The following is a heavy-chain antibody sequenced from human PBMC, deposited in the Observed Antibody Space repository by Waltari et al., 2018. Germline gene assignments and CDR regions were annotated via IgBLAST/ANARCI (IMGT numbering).Heavy chain of an antibody. J-gene: IGHJ6*02. CDR2: IYASGST. Sequence: QVQLQESGPGLVTPSETLPRIGSVSGGPIRSYYWNWIRQPAGKGLEWIGRIYASGSTSYNPSLESRISMSVDTSKNHFSLKLSSVTAADTGVYYCAGSSNFGIYGLDVWGQGTTVVVSS. CDR3: AGSSNFGIYGLDV. CDR1: GGPIRSYY. V-gene: IGHV4-4*07. D-gene: IGHD3-3*01.